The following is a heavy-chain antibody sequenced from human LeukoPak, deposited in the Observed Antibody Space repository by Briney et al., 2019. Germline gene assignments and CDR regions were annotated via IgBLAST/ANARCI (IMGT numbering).Heavy chain of an antibody. V-gene: IGHV3-53*01. Sequence: GGSLTLSCAVSGFTFSSYWMSWVRQAPGKGLEWDSVIYSGGSTYYADSVKGRFTISRDNSKNTLYLQMNSLRAEDTAVYYCARDHSSGPLNYYLDVWGKGTTVTISS. J-gene: IGHJ6*03. D-gene: IGHD6-19*01. CDR3: ARDHSSGPLNYYLDV. CDR2: IYSGGST. CDR1: GFTFSSYW.